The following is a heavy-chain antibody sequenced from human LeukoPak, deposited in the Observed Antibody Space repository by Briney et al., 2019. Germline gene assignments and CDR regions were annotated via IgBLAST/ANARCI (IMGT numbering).Heavy chain of an antibody. CDR2: VDYSGST. D-gene: IGHD5-18*01. CDR1: GFTVSSTY. CDR3: ARYSRSFGWFDP. J-gene: IGHJ5*02. Sequence: GSLRLSCAASGFTVSSTYMSWVRQPPGKGLEWIGNVDYSGSTYYDPSLRGRVTISLDTSKNHFSLNLNSVSDADTAIYYCARYSRSFGWFDPWGRGTLVTVSS. V-gene: IGHV4-59*04.